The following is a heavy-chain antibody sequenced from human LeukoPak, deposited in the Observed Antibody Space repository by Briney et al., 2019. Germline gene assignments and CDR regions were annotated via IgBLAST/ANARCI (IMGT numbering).Heavy chain of an antibody. CDR2: MHYRGNT. CDR3: ARDSPFEWDVFGDSFDI. CDR1: GGSISSSSYY. D-gene: IGHD1-26*01. V-gene: IGHV4-61*01. Sequence: KTSETLSLTCTVSGGSISSSSYYWGWIRQPPGKGLEWIGFMHYRGNTNSNPSLRSRVTISMDTSKNQFSLKMSSVTAADTAVYYCARDSPFEWDVFGDSFDIWGQGTVVTVSS. J-gene: IGHJ3*02.